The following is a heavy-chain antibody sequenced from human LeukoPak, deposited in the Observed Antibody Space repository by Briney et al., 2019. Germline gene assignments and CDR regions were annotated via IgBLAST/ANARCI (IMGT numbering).Heavy chain of an antibody. V-gene: IGHV3-30*18. CDR3: AKVRQRGYDLRDAFDI. D-gene: IGHD5-12*01. J-gene: IGHJ3*02. CDR1: GFTFSSYG. CDR2: ISYDGSNK. Sequence: GGSLRLSCAASGFTFSSYGMHWVRQAPGKGLEWVAVISYDGSNKYYADSVKGRFTISRDNSKNTLYLQMNSLRAEDTAVYYCAKVRQRGYDLRDAFDIWGQGTMVTVS.